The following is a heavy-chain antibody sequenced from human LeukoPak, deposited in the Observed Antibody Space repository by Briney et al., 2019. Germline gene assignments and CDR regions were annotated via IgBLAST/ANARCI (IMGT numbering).Heavy chain of an antibody. J-gene: IGHJ6*02. D-gene: IGHD3-9*01. CDR1: GFPVGSYY. Sequence: GGSLRLSCEASGFPVGSYYLTWVRQAPGKGLEWVSAIYEGGTTYYADSVKGRFTVSRDNSKNSFSLQMNSLSADDTAVYYCARGSGDILTGYSGMDVWGQGTTVTVSS. CDR2: IYEGGTT. CDR3: ARGSGDILTGYSGMDV. V-gene: IGHV3-53*01.